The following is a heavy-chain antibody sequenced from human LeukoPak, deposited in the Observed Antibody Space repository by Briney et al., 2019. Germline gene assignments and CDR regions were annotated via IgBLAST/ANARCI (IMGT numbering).Heavy chain of an antibody. CDR3: ATRAGGDFLYFQH. CDR2: ISVYNGNT. Sequence: ASVKVSCKASGDTFSSFGFSWLRQAPGQGLECMGWISVYNGNTNYAQKFQGRVTMTTDTSTGTAYMELRSLRSEDTAVYYCATRAGGDFLYFQHWGQGTLVTVSS. V-gene: IGHV1-18*01. CDR1: GDTFSSFG. J-gene: IGHJ1*01. D-gene: IGHD2-21*02.